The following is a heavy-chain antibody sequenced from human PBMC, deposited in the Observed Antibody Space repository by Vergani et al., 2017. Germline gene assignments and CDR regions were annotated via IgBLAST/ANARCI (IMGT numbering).Heavy chain of an antibody. D-gene: IGHD1-26*01. CDR3: ARDTSGSYYVSHNWFDP. V-gene: IGHV1-2*02. CDR2: INPNSGGT. J-gene: IGHJ5*02. Sequence: QVQLVQSGAEVKKPGASVKVSCTASGYTFTGSYMHWVRQPPGQGLEWMGWINPNSGGTNYAQKFQGRATMTRDTSISTAYMELSRFRSDDTAVYYCARDTSGSYYVSHNWFDPWRQGCLVTVS. CDR1: GYTFTGSY.